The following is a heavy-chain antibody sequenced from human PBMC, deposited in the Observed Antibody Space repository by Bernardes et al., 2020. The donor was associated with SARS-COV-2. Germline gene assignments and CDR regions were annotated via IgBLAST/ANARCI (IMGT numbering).Heavy chain of an antibody. Sequence: GGSLRLSCAASGFTFGSYAMSWVRQAPGKGLEWVSAISGSGISIYYADSVRGRFTISRDNSKNTLFLQMDSLRAEDAAVYYCAKDREGDSLPQYHFDYWGQGALVTVSS. CDR2: ISGSGISI. V-gene: IGHV3-23*01. CDR3: AKDREGDSLPQYHFDY. D-gene: IGHD3-10*01. CDR1: GFTFGSYA. J-gene: IGHJ4*02.